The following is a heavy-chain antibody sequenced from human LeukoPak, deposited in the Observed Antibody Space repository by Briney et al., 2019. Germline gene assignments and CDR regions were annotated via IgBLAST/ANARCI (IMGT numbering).Heavy chain of an antibody. Sequence: GESLKISCKASGYRLTASYIGWVRQMPGQGLEWVGLIYPADSETYYSPSFQGRVTIPVDKSISTAYLQWSSLRASDTATYYCARGITRYNWFDPWGQGTLVTVSS. CDR2: IYPADSET. CDR3: ARGITRYNWFDP. CDR1: GYRLTASY. D-gene: IGHD1-20*01. V-gene: IGHV5-51*01. J-gene: IGHJ5*02.